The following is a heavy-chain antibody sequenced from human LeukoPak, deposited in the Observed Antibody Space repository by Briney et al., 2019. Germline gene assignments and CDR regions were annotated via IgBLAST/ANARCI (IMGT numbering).Heavy chain of an antibody. CDR1: GFTFSSYA. J-gene: IGHJ4*02. CDR3: AKDHRPGPFSYDSSGSPIDY. Sequence: GGSLRLSCAASGFTFSSYAMSWVRQAPGKGLEWVSAISGSGGRTYYADSVKGRFTISRDNSKNTLYLQMNSLRAEDTAVYYCAKDHRPGPFSYDSSGSPIDYWGQGTLVTVSS. D-gene: IGHD3-22*01. CDR2: ISGSGGRT. V-gene: IGHV3-23*01.